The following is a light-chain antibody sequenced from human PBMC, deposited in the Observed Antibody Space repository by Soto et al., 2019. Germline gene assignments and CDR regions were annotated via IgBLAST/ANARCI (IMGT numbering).Light chain of an antibody. CDR2: DVN. V-gene: IGLV2-14*03. Sequence: QSALAQPASVSGSPGQSITISCTGTSNDVGHFNYVSWFQQHPGKAPKLLIFDVNNWPSGVSDRFSGSKSGNTASLTISGLQPEDEADYYCTSFPTSDTFVFGSGTKLTVL. CDR1: SNDVGHFNY. J-gene: IGLJ1*01. CDR3: TSFPTSDTFV.